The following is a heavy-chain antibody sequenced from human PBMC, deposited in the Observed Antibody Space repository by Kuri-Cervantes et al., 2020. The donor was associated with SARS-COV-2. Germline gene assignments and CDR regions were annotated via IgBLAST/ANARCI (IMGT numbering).Heavy chain of an antibody. CDR3: ARVRGDYVP. J-gene: IGHJ5*02. CDR1: GFTFSSYW. V-gene: IGHV3-53*01. CDR2: IYSGGST. Sequence: GESLKISCAASGFTFSSYWMHWVRQVPGKGLEWVSLIYSGGSTYYADSVKGRFTISRDNSKNTLYLQMNSLRAEDTAVYYCARVRGDYVPWGQGTLVTVSS. D-gene: IGHD3-16*01.